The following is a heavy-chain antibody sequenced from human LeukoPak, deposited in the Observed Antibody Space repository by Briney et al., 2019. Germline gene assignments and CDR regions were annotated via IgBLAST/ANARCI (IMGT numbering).Heavy chain of an antibody. V-gene: IGHV3-23*01. CDR1: GFTFSNYA. CDR2: IGNSGTST. J-gene: IGHJ4*02. CDR3: AQTRFISPRYCFDY. D-gene: IGHD2-15*01. Sequence: GGSLRLSCAASGFTFSNYAMSWVRQAPGKGLEWVSGIGNSGTSTYYADSVKGRLTISRDNSKDTLFLQMNSVRAEDTAVYFCAQTRFISPRYCFDYWGQGTLVTVSS.